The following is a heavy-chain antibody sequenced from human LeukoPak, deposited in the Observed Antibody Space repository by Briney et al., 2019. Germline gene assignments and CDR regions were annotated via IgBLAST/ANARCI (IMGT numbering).Heavy chain of an antibody. CDR1: GYTFTGYY. J-gene: IGHJ1*01. D-gene: IGHD3-22*01. CDR3: ARGAETYYYDSSGYYEWTSRRPPPYFQH. V-gene: IGHV1-2*02. CDR2: INPNSGGT. Sequence: ASVKVSCKASGYTFTGYYMHWVRQAPGQGLEWMGWINPNSGGTNYAQKLQGRVTMTTDTSTSTAYMELRSLRSDDTAVYYCARGAETYYYDSSGYYEWTSRRPPPYFQHWGQGTLVTVSS.